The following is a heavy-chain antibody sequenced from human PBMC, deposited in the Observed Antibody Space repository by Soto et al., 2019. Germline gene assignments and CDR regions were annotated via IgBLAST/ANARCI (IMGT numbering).Heavy chain of an antibody. CDR1: GFTFSSYA. CDR3: ARDIYEILTGETSYYFAY. D-gene: IGHD3-9*01. V-gene: IGHV3-30-3*01. J-gene: IGHJ4*02. CDR2: ISYDGSNK. Sequence: QVQLVESGGGVVQPGRSLRLSCAASGFTFSSYAMHWVRQAPGKGLEWVAVISYDGSNKYYADSVKGRFTISRDNSKNTLYLQMNSLRAEDTAVYYCARDIYEILTGETSYYFAYWGQGTLVTVSS.